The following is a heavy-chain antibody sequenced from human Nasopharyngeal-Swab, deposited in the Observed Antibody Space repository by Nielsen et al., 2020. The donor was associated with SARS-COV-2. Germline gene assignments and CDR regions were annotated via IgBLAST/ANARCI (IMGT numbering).Heavy chain of an antibody. V-gene: IGHV3-15*01. D-gene: IGHD3-9*01. CDR3: ARAPLTIFEYYFDY. J-gene: IGHJ4*02. CDR1: GFTFSNAW. Sequence: GGSLRLSCAASGFTFSNAWMSWVRQAPGKGLEWVGRIKSKTDGGTTDYAAPVKGRFTISRDDSKNTLYLQMNSLKAEDTAVYYCARAPLTIFEYYFDYWGQGTLVTVSS. CDR2: IKSKTDGGTT.